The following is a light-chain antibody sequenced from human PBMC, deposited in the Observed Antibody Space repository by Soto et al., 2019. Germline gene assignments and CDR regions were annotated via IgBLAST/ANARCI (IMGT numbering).Light chain of an antibody. CDR2: AAS. CDR3: LQDYDYPRT. J-gene: IGKJ1*01. V-gene: IGKV1-6*01. CDR1: QGIRDE. Sequence: AIQMTQSPSSLSASVGDRVTITCRASQGIRDELGWYQQKAGKAPNLLISAASTLQSGVPSRFSGRGSGTDFTLTISSLQPEDFATYYCLQDYDYPRTFGQGTKVEIK.